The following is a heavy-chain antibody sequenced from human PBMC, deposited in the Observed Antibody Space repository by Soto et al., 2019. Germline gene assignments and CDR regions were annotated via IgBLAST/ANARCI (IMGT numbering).Heavy chain of an antibody. Sequence: PSETLSLTCTVCGDSISSYYWSWIRQPPGKGLEWIGYIYYSGSTNYNPSLKSRVTISVDTSKNQFSLKLSSVTAEDTALYYCAKIPVTMVRGAREGEHMDVWGKGTTVTVSS. J-gene: IGHJ6*03. V-gene: IGHV4-59*01. D-gene: IGHD3-10*01. CDR1: GDSISSYY. CDR2: IYYSGST. CDR3: AKIPVTMVRGAREGEHMDV.